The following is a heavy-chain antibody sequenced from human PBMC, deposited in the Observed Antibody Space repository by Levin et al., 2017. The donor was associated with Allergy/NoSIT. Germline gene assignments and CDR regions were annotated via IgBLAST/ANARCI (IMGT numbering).Heavy chain of an antibody. Sequence: SETLSLTCTVSGGSISSGDYYWSWIRQPPGKGLEWIGYIYYSGSTYYNPSLKSRVTISVDTSKNQFSLKLSSVTAADTAVYYCAREERNSRTDQKFDYWGQGTLVTVSS. D-gene: IGHD2-2*01. CDR2: IYYSGST. CDR1: GGSISSGDYY. V-gene: IGHV4-30-4*01. CDR3: AREERNSRTDQKFDY. J-gene: IGHJ4*02.